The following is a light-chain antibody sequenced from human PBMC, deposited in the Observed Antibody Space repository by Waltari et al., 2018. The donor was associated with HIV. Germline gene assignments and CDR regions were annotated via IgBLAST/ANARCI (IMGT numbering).Light chain of an antibody. CDR3: QQTYSMFT. V-gene: IGKV1-39*01. CDR2: SSS. Sequence: DIQMTQSPSSLSASVGDRVIITCRASQHISTFLNWYQHKPVKAPKRLINSSSRLPSGVPSRFVGAGSGTDFSLTVSSLQPEDFATYYCQQTYSMFTFGQGTKLEIK. CDR1: QHISTF. J-gene: IGKJ2*01.